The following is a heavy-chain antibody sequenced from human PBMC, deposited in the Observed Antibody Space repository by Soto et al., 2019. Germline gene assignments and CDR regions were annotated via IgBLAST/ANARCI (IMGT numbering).Heavy chain of an antibody. CDR2: ISGQIAKT. D-gene: IGHD1-26*01. CDR3: ARGPPSGSFSLTPRY. J-gene: IGHJ4*02. V-gene: IGHV1-18*04. CDR1: GYSFHNFG. Sequence: QVQLVQSGPEVKKPGASVKVSCKASGYSFHNFGIIWVRQAPGQGLEWMGWISGQIAKTNYAQKFQGKVTMTTDTSTSTAYMELNTLTSDDTAMYYCARGPPSGSFSLTPRYWGQGTLVPVSS.